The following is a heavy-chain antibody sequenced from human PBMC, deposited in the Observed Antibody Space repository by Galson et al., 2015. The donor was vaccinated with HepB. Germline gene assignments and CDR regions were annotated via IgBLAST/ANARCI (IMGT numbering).Heavy chain of an antibody. CDR2: ISSSSSYI. V-gene: IGHV3-21*01. J-gene: IGHJ4*02. Sequence: SLRLSCAASGFTFSSYSMNWVRQAPGKGLEWVSSISSSSSYIYYADSVKGRFTISRDNAKNSLYLQMNSLRAEDTAVYYCARGMALSSGWKEGLEESYFDYWGQGTLVTVSS. CDR1: GFTFSSYS. D-gene: IGHD6-19*01. CDR3: ARGMALSSGWKEGLEESYFDY.